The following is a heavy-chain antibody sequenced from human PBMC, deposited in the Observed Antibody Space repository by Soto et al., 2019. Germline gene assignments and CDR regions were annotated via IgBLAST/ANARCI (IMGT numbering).Heavy chain of an antibody. CDR1: GFTFSRFE. Sequence: GGSLRLSCAATGFTFSRFELHWVRQAPGKGLEWISYISSSGSAAYYASSVEGRFTISRDNANNSVYLQMDSLRAEDTALYYCTRAAWFPYLSFYWGQGALVTVSS. CDR3: TRAAWFPYLSFY. J-gene: IGHJ4*02. V-gene: IGHV3-48*03. D-gene: IGHD3-10*01. CDR2: ISSSGSAA.